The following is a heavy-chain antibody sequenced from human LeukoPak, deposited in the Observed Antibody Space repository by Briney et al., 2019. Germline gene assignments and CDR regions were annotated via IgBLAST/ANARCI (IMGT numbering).Heavy chain of an antibody. V-gene: IGHV4-59*08. CDR1: GGSISSYY. CDR2: IYYSGST. CDR3: ARHAWFGEAPYFDY. Sequence: PSETLSLTCTVSGGSISSYYWSWIRQPPGKGLEWIGYIYYSGSTNYNPSLKSRVTISVDTSKNQFSLKLSSVTAADTAVYYRARHAWFGEAPYFDYWGQGTLVTVSS. D-gene: IGHD3-10*01. J-gene: IGHJ4*02.